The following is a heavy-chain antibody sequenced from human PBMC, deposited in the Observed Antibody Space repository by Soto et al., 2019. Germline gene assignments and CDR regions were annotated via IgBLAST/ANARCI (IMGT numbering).Heavy chain of an antibody. V-gene: IGHV3-23*01. Sequence: EVQLLESGGGLVQPGGSLRLSCAASGFTFSSYAMSWVRQAPGKGLEWVSAISGSGGSTYSADSVKGRFTISRDNSKNTLYLQMDSLRAEDTAVYYCAKGARAYYGMDVGGQGTTVTVSS. CDR3: AKGARAYYGMDV. CDR1: GFTFSSYA. J-gene: IGHJ6*02. CDR2: ISGSGGST.